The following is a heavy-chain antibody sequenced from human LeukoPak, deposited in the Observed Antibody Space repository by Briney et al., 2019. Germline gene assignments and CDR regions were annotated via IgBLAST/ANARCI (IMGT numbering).Heavy chain of an antibody. V-gene: IGHV4-4*08. J-gene: IGHJ5*02. CDR1: GGSISGYY. D-gene: IGHD5-18*01. CDR2: ISTSGST. Sequence: ASETLSLTCSVSGGSISGYYWSWIRQPPGKGLEWIGRISTSGSTSYDPSLKSRVTISVDTSKNQFFLNLNSVTAADTAVYYCARLVDTAMAKGDWFDPWGQGTLVTVSS. CDR3: ARLVDTAMAKGDWFDP.